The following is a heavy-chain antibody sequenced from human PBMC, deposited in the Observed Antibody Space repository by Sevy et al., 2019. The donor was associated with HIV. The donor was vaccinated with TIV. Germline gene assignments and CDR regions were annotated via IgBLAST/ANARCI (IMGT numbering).Heavy chain of an antibody. V-gene: IGHV4-4*07. D-gene: IGHD5-12*01. CDR1: GGSISSYS. CDR3: ARDEGDGFDYFDY. J-gene: IGHJ4*02. Sequence: SETLSLTCTVSGGSISSYSWSWIRQPAGKGLEWIGHLYTRGSTNYNPSLKSRVIMSVDTSKNQFSLKLTSVTAADTAVYYCARDEGDGFDYFDYWGQGTLVTVSS. CDR2: LYTRGST.